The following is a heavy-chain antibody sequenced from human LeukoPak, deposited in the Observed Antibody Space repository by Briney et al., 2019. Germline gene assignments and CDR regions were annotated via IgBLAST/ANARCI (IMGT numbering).Heavy chain of an antibody. CDR3: AKDPYYYDSSGYYYPGYFDY. V-gene: IGHV3-23*01. CDR1: GFTFSSYA. D-gene: IGHD3-22*01. CDR2: ISGSGGST. J-gene: IGHJ4*02. Sequence: GGSLRLSCAASGFTFSSYAMSWVRQAPGKGLGWVLAISGSGGSTYYADSVKGRFTISRDNSKNTLYLQMNSLRAEDTAVYYCAKDPYYYDSSGYYYPGYFDYWGQGTLVTVSS.